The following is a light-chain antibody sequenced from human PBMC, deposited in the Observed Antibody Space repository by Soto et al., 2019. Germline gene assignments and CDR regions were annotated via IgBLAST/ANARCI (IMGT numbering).Light chain of an antibody. CDR2: DAS. V-gene: IGKV3-11*01. Sequence: EIVLTQSPATLSLSPGERATLSCRASQSVSSYLAWYQQKPGQAPRLLIYDASNRATGIPARFSGSGSGTDFTLTISSLEPEDFAVYYCQKRRNWQLTFGGGTKVEIK. J-gene: IGKJ4*01. CDR3: QKRRNWQLT. CDR1: QSVSSY.